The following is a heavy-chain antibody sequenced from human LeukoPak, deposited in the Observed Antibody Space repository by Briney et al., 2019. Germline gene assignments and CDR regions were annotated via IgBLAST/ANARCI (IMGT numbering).Heavy chain of an antibody. D-gene: IGHD5-18*01. CDR2: INPHSGDT. J-gene: IGHJ5*02. V-gene: IGHV1-2*07. CDR1: GYTSTSYY. CDR3: AREGGSSYGYAYH. Sequence: ASVKVSCKAFGYTSTSYYMHWVRQAPGQGVEWMGWINPHSGDTNYAHKFQGRVTMTRDTSISIAYMELSSLKSDDTAVYYCAREGGSSYGYAYHWGQGTLVTVSS.